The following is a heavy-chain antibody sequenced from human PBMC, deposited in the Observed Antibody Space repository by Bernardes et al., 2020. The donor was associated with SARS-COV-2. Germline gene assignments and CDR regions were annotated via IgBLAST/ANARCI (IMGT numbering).Heavy chain of an antibody. CDR1: GSTSRDYY. CDR2: ISTSSTI. CDR3: ARPLQPGYDILTGYYLDY. D-gene: IGHD3-9*01. V-gene: IGHV3-11*04. J-gene: IGHJ4*02. Sequence: GGPLRPSCAASGSTSRDYYMTWVRQAPGKGLEWFASISTSSTIYYADSVQGRFTIPRDNAKNSLYLQMNSLRAEDTAVYYCARPLQPGYDILTGYYLDYWGQGTLVTVSS.